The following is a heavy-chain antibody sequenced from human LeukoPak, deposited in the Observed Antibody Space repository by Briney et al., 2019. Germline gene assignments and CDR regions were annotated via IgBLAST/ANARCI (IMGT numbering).Heavy chain of an antibody. CDR2: INHSGST. V-gene: IGHV4-34*01. J-gene: IGHJ4*02. CDR3: ARAYTGYNFDY. Sequence: SETPSLTCAVYGGSFSGYYWSWIRQPPGKGLEWIGEINHSGSTNYNPSLKSRVTISVDTSKNQFSLKLSSVTAADTAVYYCARAYTGYNFDYWGQGTLVTVSS. D-gene: IGHD2-2*02. CDR1: GGSFSGYY.